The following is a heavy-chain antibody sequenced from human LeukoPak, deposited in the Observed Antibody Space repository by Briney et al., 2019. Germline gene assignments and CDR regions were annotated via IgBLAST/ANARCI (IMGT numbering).Heavy chain of an antibody. CDR2: ISYDESSK. V-gene: IGHV3-30-3*01. D-gene: IGHD6-13*01. J-gene: IGHJ4*02. CDR1: GFTFSSYA. CDR3: ARDWGGRSSWLHY. Sequence: PGGSLRLSCAASGFTFSSYAMHWVRQAPGKGLEWVAVISYDESSKYYIDSVKGRFTVSRDNSRNTLYLQMNSLRAEDTAVYYCARDWGGRSSWLHYWGQGTLVTVSS.